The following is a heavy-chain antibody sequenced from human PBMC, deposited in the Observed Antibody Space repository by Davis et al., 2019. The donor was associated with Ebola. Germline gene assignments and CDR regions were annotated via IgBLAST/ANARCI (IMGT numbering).Heavy chain of an antibody. V-gene: IGHV3-23*01. D-gene: IGHD5-12*01. CDR3: AKDPVATPRYMDV. J-gene: IGHJ6*03. CDR1: GFTFSSYA. Sequence: PEGSLRLSCAASGFTFSSYAMSWVRQAPGKGLEWVSAISGSGGSTYYADSVKGRFTISRDNSKNTLYLQMNSLRAEDTAVYYCAKDPVATPRYMDVWGKGTTVTVSS. CDR2: ISGSGGST.